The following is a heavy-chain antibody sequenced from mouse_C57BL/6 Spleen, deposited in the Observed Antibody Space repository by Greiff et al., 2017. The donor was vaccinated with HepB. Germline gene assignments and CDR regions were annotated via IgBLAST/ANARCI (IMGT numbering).Heavy chain of an antibody. Sequence: EVQRVESGGGLVKPGGSLKLSCAASGFTFSSYAMSWVRQTPEKRLEWVATISDGGSYTYYPDNVKGRFTISRDNAKNNLYLQMSHLKSEDTAMYYCASKRPLGGGNYFDYWGQGTTLTVSS. J-gene: IGHJ2*01. CDR3: ASKRPLGGGNYFDY. V-gene: IGHV5-4*01. CDR1: GFTFSSYA. D-gene: IGHD3-1*01. CDR2: ISDGGSYT.